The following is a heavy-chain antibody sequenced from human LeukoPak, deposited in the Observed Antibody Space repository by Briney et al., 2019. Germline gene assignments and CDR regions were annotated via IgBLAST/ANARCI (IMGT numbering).Heavy chain of an antibody. Sequence: SETLSLTCTVSGDSISRSTYYWAWIRQPPGKGLEWIGSVYYGRSPYYNPSLESRATISVDTSKNHFSLKLSSVTAADTAVYYCASQAYSSLFDYWGQGTLVTVSS. CDR1: GDSISRSTYY. CDR2: VYYGRSP. CDR3: ASQAYSSLFDY. D-gene: IGHD6-13*01. V-gene: IGHV4-39*02. J-gene: IGHJ4*02.